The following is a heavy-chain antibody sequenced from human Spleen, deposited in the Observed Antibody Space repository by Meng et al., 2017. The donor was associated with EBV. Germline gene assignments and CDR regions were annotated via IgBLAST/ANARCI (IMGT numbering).Heavy chain of an antibody. CDR3: ARNGYDLHFDS. V-gene: IGHV4-59*01. D-gene: IGHD5-12*01. CDR1: GGSIYAYY. CDR2: AYYTGRT. Sequence: VHRHQSGPGLVKPSETLSLTCSVSGGSIYAYYWNWIRQPPGKALEWIGYAYYTGRTNYNPSLKSRVTISLDTAKNEFSLDLSSVTAADTAVYYCARNGYDLHFDSWGQGSLVTVSS. J-gene: IGHJ4*02.